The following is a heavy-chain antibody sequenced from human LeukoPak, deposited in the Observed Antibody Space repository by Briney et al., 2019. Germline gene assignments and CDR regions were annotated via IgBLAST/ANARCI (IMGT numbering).Heavy chain of an antibody. CDR3: AKSHYYGSGISRAFDM. Sequence: GGSLRLSCAASGFTFSSYAMNWVRQAPGKGLEWVSVISGSGDTTIYADSVKGRFTISRDNSKNTLFLQMNSLRAEDTAVYYCAKSHYYGSGISRAFDMWGQGTMVTVSS. J-gene: IGHJ3*02. D-gene: IGHD3-10*01. CDR1: GFTFSSYA. CDR2: ISGSGDTT. V-gene: IGHV3-23*01.